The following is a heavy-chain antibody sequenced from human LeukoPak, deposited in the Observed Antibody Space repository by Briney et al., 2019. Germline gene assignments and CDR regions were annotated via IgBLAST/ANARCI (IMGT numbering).Heavy chain of an antibody. CDR2: TYYRSGYTSKWYN. D-gene: IGHD6-13*01. Sequence: SQTLSLTCAISGDSVSSYSAAWNWIRQSPSGGLEWLGRTYYRSGYTSKWYNDYALSVKSRITINPDSSKNQFSLQLNSVTHEDTAVYYCARSGEVATAAGNFDSWGQGTLVTVSS. CDR1: GDSVSSYSAA. V-gene: IGHV6-1*01. J-gene: IGHJ4*02. CDR3: ARSGEVATAAGNFDS.